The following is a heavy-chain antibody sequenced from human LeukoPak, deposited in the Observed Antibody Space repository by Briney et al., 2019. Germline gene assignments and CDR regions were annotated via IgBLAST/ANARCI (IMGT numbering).Heavy chain of an antibody. Sequence: GRSLRLSCAASGSTFSSYAMHWVRQAPGKGLEWVAVISYDGSNKYYADSVKGRFTISRDNSKNTLYLQMNSLRAEDTAVYYCARVRTGTTSGFDYWGQGTLVTVSS. CDR1: GSTFSSYA. J-gene: IGHJ4*02. CDR3: ARVRTGTTSGFDY. D-gene: IGHD1-7*01. CDR2: ISYDGSNK. V-gene: IGHV3-30*01.